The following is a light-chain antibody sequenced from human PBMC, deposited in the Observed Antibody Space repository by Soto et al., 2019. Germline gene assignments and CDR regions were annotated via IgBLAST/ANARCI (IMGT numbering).Light chain of an antibody. CDR1: SSDVGGYNY. V-gene: IGLV2-8*01. J-gene: IGLJ1*01. CDR3: SSYEGSYNFVYV. CDR2: EVS. Sequence: QSALTQPPSASGSPGQSVTISCTGTSSDVGGYNYVSWYQQHPGKAPKLMIYEVSKRPSGVPDRFSGSKSGNTASLTVSGLQAEDEADYYCSSYEGSYNFVYVFRTGTKVPGL.